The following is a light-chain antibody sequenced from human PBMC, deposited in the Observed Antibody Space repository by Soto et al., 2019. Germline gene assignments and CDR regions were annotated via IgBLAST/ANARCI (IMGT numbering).Light chain of an antibody. Sequence: QSVLTQPPSVSAAPGQKVTISCSGSSSNIGNNYVSWYQHLPGTAPKLLIYDNNKRPSGIPDRFSGSKSGTSATLGITGLLTGDEADYYCGTWDSSLSAVVFGGGTKLTVL. CDR3: GTWDSSLSAVV. J-gene: IGLJ2*01. CDR2: DNN. CDR1: SSNIGNNY. V-gene: IGLV1-51*01.